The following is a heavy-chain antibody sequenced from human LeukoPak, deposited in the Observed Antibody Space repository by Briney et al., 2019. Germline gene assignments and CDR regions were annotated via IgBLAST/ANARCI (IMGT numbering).Heavy chain of an antibody. CDR3: ARDYVEDGL. V-gene: IGHV3-30-3*01. J-gene: IGHJ4*02. D-gene: IGHD3-16*01. CDR1: GFTFSNYA. CDR2: ISYDGGNK. Sequence: GGSLRLSCAASGFTFSNYAMHWVRQAPGKGLEWVALISYDGGNKYYPDSVKGRFTVSRDNSKNTLYLQMNSLRAEDTAVYYCARDYVEDGLWGQGTLVTVSS.